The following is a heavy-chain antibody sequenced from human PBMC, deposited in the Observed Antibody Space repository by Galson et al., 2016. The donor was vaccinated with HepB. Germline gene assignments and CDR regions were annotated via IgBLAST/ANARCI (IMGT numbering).Heavy chain of an antibody. Sequence: SLRLSCAASGFTFSRYGMHWVRQALGKGLEWVTFISYDGSNKYYADSVKGRLTISRDKSKNTLYLKMNSLRAEDTAVYYCATDPYSYGSGRYLYFHFWGQGTLVTVSS. J-gene: IGHJ4*02. V-gene: IGHV3-30*03. CDR3: ATDPYSYGSGRYLYFHF. D-gene: IGHD3-10*01. CDR1: GFTFSRYG. CDR2: ISYDGSNK.